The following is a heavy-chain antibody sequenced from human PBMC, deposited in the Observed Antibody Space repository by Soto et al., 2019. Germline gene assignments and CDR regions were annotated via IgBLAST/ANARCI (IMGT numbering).Heavy chain of an antibody. Sequence: ESGGGVVHPGRSLRLSCAASGFTFSSYDIHWVRQAPGKGLEWVAVISYDGSKKYYADSVKGQFTISRDNSKNTLYLQMNSLRAEDTAVYYCAKAYSGPFDIGGQGTMVTVSS. CDR1: GFTFSSYD. V-gene: IGHV3-30*18. CDR3: AKAYSGPFDI. D-gene: IGHD1-26*01. J-gene: IGHJ3*02. CDR2: ISYDGSKK.